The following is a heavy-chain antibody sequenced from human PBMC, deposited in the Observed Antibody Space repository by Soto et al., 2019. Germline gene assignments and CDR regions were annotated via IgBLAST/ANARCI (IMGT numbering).Heavy chain of an antibody. CDR3: AGVAPAHLYFDH. Sequence: SETLSLTCTVSGGSISSGDYYWSWIRQPPGKGLEWIGYIYYSGSTYYNPSLKSRVTISVDTSKNQFSLKLSSVTAADTAVYYCAGVAPAHLYFDHWGQGTLVTVSS. CDR1: GGSISSGDYY. V-gene: IGHV4-30-4*01. CDR2: IYYSGST. J-gene: IGHJ4*02. D-gene: IGHD2-2*01.